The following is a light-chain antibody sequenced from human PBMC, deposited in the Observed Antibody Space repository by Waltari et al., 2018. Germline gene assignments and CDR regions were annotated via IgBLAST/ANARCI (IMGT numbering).Light chain of an antibody. CDR3: SGLI. CDR1: QPLTGW. V-gene: IGKV1-5*03. Sequence: QLTQSPSSLSAFVGDRVTITCRSSQPLTGWLAWFQQRPGKAPKLLIYKTSVLETVVPSRFSGSGSGTEFTLTIYNFQPDDVGTYYCSGLIFGGGTQVDIK. J-gene: IGKJ4*01. CDR2: KTS.